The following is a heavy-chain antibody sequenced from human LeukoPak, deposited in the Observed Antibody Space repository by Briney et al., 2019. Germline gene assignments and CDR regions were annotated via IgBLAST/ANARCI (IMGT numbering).Heavy chain of an antibody. J-gene: IGHJ4*02. CDR1: GGSISNYY. CDR3: ARASIAAPPWDY. Sequence: NSSETLSLTCTVSGGSISNYYWSWIRQPPGKGLEWIGYSFYTGSTNYNPSLNSRVTISVDTSKNQFSLRLTSVTAADTAVYYCARASIAAPPWDYWGQGTLVTVSS. V-gene: IGHV4-59*08. D-gene: IGHD6-6*01. CDR2: SFYTGST.